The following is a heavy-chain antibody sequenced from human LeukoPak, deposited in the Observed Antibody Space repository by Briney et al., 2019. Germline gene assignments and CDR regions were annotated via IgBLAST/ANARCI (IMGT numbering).Heavy chain of an antibody. D-gene: IGHD6-19*01. V-gene: IGHV4-39*01. CDR2: IYYSGST. CDR3: ARHSSGWYDY. Sequence: SETLSLTCTVSGGSISSSTYYWGWIRQPPGKGLEWIGSIYYSGSTYYNPSLKSRVTISVDTSKNQFSLKLSSVTAADTAVYYCARHSSGWYDYWGQGTLVTVSS. CDR1: GGSISSSTYY. J-gene: IGHJ4*02.